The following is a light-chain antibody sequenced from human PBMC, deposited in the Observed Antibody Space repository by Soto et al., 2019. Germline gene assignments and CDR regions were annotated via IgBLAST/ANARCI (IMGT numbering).Light chain of an antibody. Sequence: QSVLTQPGSVSGSPGQSITISYSGTSSDVGRYNYVSWYQQHPGTAPKLMIYEVSNRPSGVSNRFSGSKSGDTASLTISGLQAEDEADYYCSSYTSTFTYVFGAGTKVTVL. V-gene: IGLV2-14*01. J-gene: IGLJ1*01. CDR1: SSDVGRYNY. CDR3: SSYTSTFTYV. CDR2: EVS.